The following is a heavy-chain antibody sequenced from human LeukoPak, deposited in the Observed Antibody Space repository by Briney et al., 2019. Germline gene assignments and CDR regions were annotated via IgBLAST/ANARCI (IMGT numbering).Heavy chain of an antibody. Sequence: GGSLRLSCAASGFTFSSYAMSWVRQAPGKGLEWVSAISGSGGSTYYADSVKGRFTISRDNSMNTLYLQMNSLRAEDTAVYYCAKDSGSSWYRDWFDPWGQGTLVTVSS. V-gene: IGHV3-23*01. J-gene: IGHJ5*02. CDR2: ISGSGGST. CDR1: GFTFSSYA. D-gene: IGHD6-13*01. CDR3: AKDSGSSWYRDWFDP.